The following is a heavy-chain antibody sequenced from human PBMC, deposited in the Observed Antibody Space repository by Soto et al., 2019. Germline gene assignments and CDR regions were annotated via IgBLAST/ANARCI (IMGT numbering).Heavy chain of an antibody. CDR2: ISAYNGNT. V-gene: IGHV1-18*01. J-gene: IGHJ4*02. D-gene: IGHD3-16*02. CDR3: ARDLPGIMITFRGVIVVPFDY. Sequence: ASVKVSCKASGYTFTSYGISWVRQAPGQGLEWMGWISAYNGNTNYAQKLQGSVTMTTDTSTSTAYMELRSLRSDDTAVYYCARDLPGIMITFRGVIVVPFDYWGQGTLVTVSS. CDR1: GYTFTSYG.